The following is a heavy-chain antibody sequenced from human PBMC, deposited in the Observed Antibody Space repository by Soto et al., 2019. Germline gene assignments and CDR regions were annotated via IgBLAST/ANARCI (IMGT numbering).Heavy chain of an antibody. CDR3: ARGERFSDWFDP. J-gene: IGHJ5*02. D-gene: IGHD3-3*01. CDR1: GGSMSSYY. V-gene: IGHV4-4*07. CDR2: VYSSAGT. Sequence: SETLSLTCTVSGGSMSSYYWTLIRQPAGKGLEWIGRVYSSAGTHYDPSLKSRVTISLDTSKHKLSLRLLPVTDADTAVYYCARGERFSDWFDPWGQGTLVTVSS.